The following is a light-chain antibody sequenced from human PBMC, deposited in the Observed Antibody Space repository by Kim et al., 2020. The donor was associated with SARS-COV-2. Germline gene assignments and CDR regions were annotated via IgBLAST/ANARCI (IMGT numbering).Light chain of an antibody. V-gene: IGKV3-20*01. CDR2: GAA. CDR3: QQYARSPPAYT. J-gene: IGKJ2*01. Sequence: PGETATLYYSASPCLSSEYLACEQLPSGQPPRLLIFGAASRAAGIPDSFSVSGSGTDFTLTISRLEPEDFAVYYCQQYARSPPAYTFGQGNKL. CDR1: PCLSSEY.